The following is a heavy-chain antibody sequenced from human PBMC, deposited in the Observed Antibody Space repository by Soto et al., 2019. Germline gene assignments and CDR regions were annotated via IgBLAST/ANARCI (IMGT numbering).Heavy chain of an antibody. CDR1: GGSISGGGYY. Sequence: PSETLSLTCTVSGGSISGGGYYWSWIRQHPGKGLEWIGYIYYSGSTYYNPSLKSRVTISVDTSKNQFSLKLSSVTAADTAVYYCARGRGGGDYGRGGFDYWGQGTLVTVSS. V-gene: IGHV4-31*03. J-gene: IGHJ4*02. CDR2: IYYSGST. D-gene: IGHD2-21*02. CDR3: ARGRGGGDYGRGGFDY.